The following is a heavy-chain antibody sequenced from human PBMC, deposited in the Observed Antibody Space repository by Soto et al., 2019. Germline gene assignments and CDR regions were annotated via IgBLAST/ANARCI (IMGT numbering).Heavy chain of an antibody. V-gene: IGHV3-23*01. CDR1: GFSFASFA. CDR2: ISGSDGKT. Sequence: GGSLRLSCTTSGFSFASFAMTWVRQAPGKGLEWVATISGSDGKTYYADSVKGRFSISRDTSRNTLYLQMNSLRADDTAIYYCAKWSYLDYWGQGTRVTVPS. J-gene: IGHJ4*02. CDR3: AKWSYLDY. D-gene: IGHD3-3*01.